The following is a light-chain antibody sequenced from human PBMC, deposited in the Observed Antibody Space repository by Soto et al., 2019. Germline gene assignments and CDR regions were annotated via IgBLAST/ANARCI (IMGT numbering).Light chain of an antibody. CDR2: GNS. V-gene: IGLV1-40*01. Sequence: QSVLTQPPSXXGXXXXXXXISCTGSSSNIGAGYDVHWYQQLPGTAPKLLIYGNSNRPSGVPDRFSGSKSGTSASLAITGLQAEDEADYYCQSYDSSLSGSGVFGGGTKLTVL. CDR1: SSNIGAGYD. CDR3: QSYDSSLSGSGV. J-gene: IGLJ2*01.